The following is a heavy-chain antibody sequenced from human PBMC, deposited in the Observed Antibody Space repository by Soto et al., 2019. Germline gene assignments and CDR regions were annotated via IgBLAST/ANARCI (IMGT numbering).Heavy chain of an antibody. CDR2: MNYRGIT. Sequence: QVQLQESGPGLLKPSQTLSLTCTVSGGSIRSDGYYWSWIRQHPGKGLEWIGYMNYRGITYYNPSLKSRLTISEDTSKNHFSRKLSSVTAADTAVYYCARDGLSGGDAFDIWGQGTMVVVSS. CDR1: GGSIRSDGYY. J-gene: IGHJ3*02. D-gene: IGHD3-10*01. CDR3: ARDGLSGGDAFDI. V-gene: IGHV4-31*03.